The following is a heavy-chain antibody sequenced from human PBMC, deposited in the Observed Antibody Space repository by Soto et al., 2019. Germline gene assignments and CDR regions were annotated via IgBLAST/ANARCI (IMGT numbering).Heavy chain of an antibody. J-gene: IGHJ6*02. CDR3: ARADYEILTGSYAMDV. V-gene: IGHV4-4*07. Sequence: SETLSLTCTVSDDFISSYYWNWIRQPAGKGLEWIGRVSTNGATNYNPSFESRVTMSVDTSKNQFSLKLTSVTAADTAVYFCARADYEILTGSYAMDVWGQGTTVTVS. CDR1: DDFISSYY. D-gene: IGHD3-9*01. CDR2: VSTNGAT.